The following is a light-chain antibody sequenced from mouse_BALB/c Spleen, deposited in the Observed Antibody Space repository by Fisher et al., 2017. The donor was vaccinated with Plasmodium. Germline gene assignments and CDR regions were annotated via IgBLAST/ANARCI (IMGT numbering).Light chain of an antibody. Sequence: DIVLTQSPATLSVTPGDSVSLSCRASQFISNHLHWYQQKSHESPRLLITYASQSISGIPSRFSGSGSGTDFTLRIDSVETKDFGMYFCQHSNSWPLTFGTGTKLELK. J-gene: IGKJ5*01. V-gene: IGKV5-43*01. CDR3: QHSNSWPLT. CDR2: YAS. CDR1: QFISNH.